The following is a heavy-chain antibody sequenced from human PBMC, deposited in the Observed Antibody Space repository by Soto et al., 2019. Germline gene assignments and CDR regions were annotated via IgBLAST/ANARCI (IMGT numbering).Heavy chain of an antibody. CDR1: GFTFSSYS. Sequence: PGGSLRLSCAASGFTFSSYSMNWVRQAPGKGLEWVSSISSSSSYIYYADSVKGRFTISRDNAKNSLYLQMNSLRAEDTAVYYCARLIVVVVAATRWFDPWGQGTLVTVPQ. V-gene: IGHV3-21*04. CDR3: ARLIVVVVAATRWFDP. J-gene: IGHJ5*02. CDR2: ISSSSSYI. D-gene: IGHD2-15*01.